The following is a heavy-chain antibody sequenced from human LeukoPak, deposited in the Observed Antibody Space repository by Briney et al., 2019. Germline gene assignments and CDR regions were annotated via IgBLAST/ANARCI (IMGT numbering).Heavy chain of an antibody. CDR3: AKRGYCSSTSCYYYYGMDV. Sequence: GGSLRLSCAASGFTFDGYAMHWVRQAPGKGLEWVSGISWNSGSIGYADSVKGRFTISRDNAKNSLYLQMNSLRAEDTALYYCAKRGYCSSTSCYYYYGMDVWGQGTTVTVSS. CDR2: ISWNSGSI. D-gene: IGHD2-2*01. CDR1: GFTFDGYA. V-gene: IGHV3-9*01. J-gene: IGHJ6*02.